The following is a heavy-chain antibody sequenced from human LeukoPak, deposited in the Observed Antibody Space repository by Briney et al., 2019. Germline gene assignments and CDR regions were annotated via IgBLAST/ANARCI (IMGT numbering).Heavy chain of an antibody. CDR3: AKRGVAIRVILVGFHKEAYYFDS. CDR1: GITLSNYG. V-gene: IGHV3-23*01. Sequence: QPGGSLRLSCAVPGITLSNYGMSWVRQAPGKGLEWFAGISDSGGITNYADSVKGRFTISRDNPKNTLYLQMNSLRVEDTAVYFCAKRGVAIRVILVGFHKEAYYFDSWGQGARVTVSS. D-gene: IGHD3-22*01. CDR2: ISDSGGIT. J-gene: IGHJ4*02.